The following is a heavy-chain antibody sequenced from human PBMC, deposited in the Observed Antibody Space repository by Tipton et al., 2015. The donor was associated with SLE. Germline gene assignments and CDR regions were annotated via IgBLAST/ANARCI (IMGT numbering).Heavy chain of an antibody. J-gene: IGHJ4*02. CDR1: GGSISSGGYS. D-gene: IGHD4-17*01. V-gene: IGHV4-30-2*01. CDR2: IYHSGST. CDR3: ARGRESTVTTWVSF. Sequence: TLSLTCAVSGGSISSGGYSWSWIRQPPGKGLEWIGYIYHSGSTYYNPSLKSRVTISVDTSKNQFSLKLSSVTAADTAVYYCARGRESTVTTWVSFWGQGTLVTVSS.